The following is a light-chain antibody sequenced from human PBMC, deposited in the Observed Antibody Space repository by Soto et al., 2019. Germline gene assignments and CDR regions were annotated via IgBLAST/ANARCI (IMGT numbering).Light chain of an antibody. CDR1: QSISSW. CDR2: KAS. CDR3: QQYDKWPPVT. V-gene: IGKV1-5*03. Sequence: DIQMTQSPSALSASVGDRVTITCRASQSISSWLAWYQQKPGKAPKLLISKASSLESGVPSRFSGSGSGTEFTLTIRSLQSDDSAVYYCQQYDKWPPVTFGQGTRLEIK. J-gene: IGKJ5*01.